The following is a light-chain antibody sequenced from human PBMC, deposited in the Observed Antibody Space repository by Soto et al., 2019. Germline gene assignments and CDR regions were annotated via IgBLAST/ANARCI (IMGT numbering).Light chain of an antibody. J-gene: IGKJ4*01. CDR2: AAS. CDR1: QGISTW. CDR3: QQTNSFPLT. Sequence: DIQMTQSPSSVSASVGDRVTITCRASQGISTWLAWFQQKPGKAPKLLIAAASKLQSGVPSGFIGSGSGTDFTLTINSLQPEDFATYYCQQTNSFPLTFGGGTKVDIK. V-gene: IGKV1D-12*01.